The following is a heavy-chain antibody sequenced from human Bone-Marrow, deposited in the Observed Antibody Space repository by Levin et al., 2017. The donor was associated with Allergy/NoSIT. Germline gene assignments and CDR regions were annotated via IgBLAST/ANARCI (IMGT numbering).Heavy chain of an antibody. CDR1: GYTFTDYF. J-gene: IGHJ3*02. V-gene: IGHV1-2*02. CDR2: ISPNRGAT. Sequence: GASVKVSCTSSGYTFTDYFIHWVRQAPGQGLEWMGTISPNRGATNYARKFQGRVTMTRDTSISTAYMELSRLRSDDTAIYYCARARSGYELRGFDIWGQGTMVTVS. D-gene: IGHD5-12*01. CDR3: ARARSGYELRGFDI.